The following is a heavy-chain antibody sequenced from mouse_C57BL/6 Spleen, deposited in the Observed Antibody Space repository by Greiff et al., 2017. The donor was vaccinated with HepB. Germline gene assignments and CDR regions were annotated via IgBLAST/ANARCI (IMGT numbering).Heavy chain of an antibody. J-gene: IGHJ2*01. CDR1: GYTFTDYE. CDR2: IDPETGGT. D-gene: IGHD2-10*01. CDR3: TRMSYYGNLDY. Sequence: VKLMESGAELVRPGASVTLSCKASGYTFTDYEMHWVKQTPVHGLEWIGAIDPETGGTAYNQKFKGKAILTADKSSSTAYMELRSLTSEDSAVYYCTRMSYYGNLDYWGQGPTLTVSS. V-gene: IGHV1-15*01.